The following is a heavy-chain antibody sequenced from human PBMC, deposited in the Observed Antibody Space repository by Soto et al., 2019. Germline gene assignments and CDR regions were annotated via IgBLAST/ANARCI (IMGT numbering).Heavy chain of an antibody. Sequence: QVQLVESGGGEVQPGRSLRLSCAASGFTFSSYGIHWVRQAPGKGLEWVAVISYDGSKENYLDSVKGRFTISRDNSKNTMYLEMNSLRAEDTSIYYCAKDTYYHDTSGYYVFHYWGQGTLVTGSS. CDR3: AKDTYYHDTSGYYVFHY. D-gene: IGHD3-22*01. V-gene: IGHV3-30*18. CDR1: GFTFSSYG. J-gene: IGHJ4*02. CDR2: ISYDGSKE.